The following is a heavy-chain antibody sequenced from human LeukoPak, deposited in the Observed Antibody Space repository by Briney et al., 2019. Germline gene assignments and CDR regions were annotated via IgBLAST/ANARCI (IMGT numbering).Heavy chain of an antibody. D-gene: IGHD2-2*01. J-gene: IGHJ5*02. Sequence: ASVKVSCKASGYTFTSYGISWVRQAPGQGLEWMGWISAYNGNTNYAQKLRGRVTMTTDTSTSTAYMELRSLRSDDTAVYYCARVVDVVVPAATNWFDPWGQGTLVTVSS. CDR2: ISAYNGNT. V-gene: IGHV1-18*01. CDR3: ARVVDVVVPAATNWFDP. CDR1: GYTFTSYG.